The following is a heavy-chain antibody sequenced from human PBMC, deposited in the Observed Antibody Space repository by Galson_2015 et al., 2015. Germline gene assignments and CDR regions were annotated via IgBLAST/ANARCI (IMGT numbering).Heavy chain of an antibody. Sequence: SETPSLTCTVSGDSMSDYYWNWIRQPPGKGLEWIGYIYYSGSTKYNPSLKSRVTILLDTSNNQFSLRLSAVTAADTAVYHCARRSRAGGAFEIWGQGTMVTVS. V-gene: IGHV4-59*08. CDR2: IYYSGST. J-gene: IGHJ3*02. CDR3: ARRSRAGGAFEI. D-gene: IGHD1-14*01. CDR1: GDSMSDYY.